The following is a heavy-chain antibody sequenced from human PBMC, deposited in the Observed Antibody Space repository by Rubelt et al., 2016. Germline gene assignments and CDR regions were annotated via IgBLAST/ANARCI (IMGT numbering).Heavy chain of an antibody. D-gene: IGHD6-6*01. CDR2: IYHSGST. J-gene: IGHJ6*02. CDR1: GGSISSSNYY. V-gene: IGHV4-39*01. CDR3: ARHSSSLEGYYGMDV. Sequence: GLVKPSETLSLTCTVSGGSISSSNYYWGWIRQPPGKGLEWIGSIYHSGSTYYNPSLKSRVTISVDTSKNQFSLKLSSVTAADTAVYYCARHSSSLEGYYGMDVWGQGTTVTVSS.